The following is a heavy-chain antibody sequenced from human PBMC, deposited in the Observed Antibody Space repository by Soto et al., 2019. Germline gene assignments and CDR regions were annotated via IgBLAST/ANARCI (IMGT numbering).Heavy chain of an antibody. CDR1: GYSFTNNW. CDR2: IYPRDSDT. CDR3: ARRDCSGGSCYWFDP. J-gene: IGHJ5*02. V-gene: IGHV5-51*01. Sequence: PGESLKISCKGSGYSFTNNWIGWVRQMPGKGLEWMGIIYPRDSDTRYSPSFQGQVTILADKSISTAYLQWSSLKASDTAMYYCARRDCSGGSCYWFDPWGQGTLVTVSS. D-gene: IGHD2-15*01.